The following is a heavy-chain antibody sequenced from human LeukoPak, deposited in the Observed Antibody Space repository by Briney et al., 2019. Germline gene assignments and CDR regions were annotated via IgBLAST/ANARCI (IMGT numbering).Heavy chain of an antibody. CDR3: ARPPYDYDYVWGSYRH. CDR2: IYSGGNT. D-gene: IGHD3-16*02. Sequence: PGGSLRLSCAVSGFIVSSDYMSWVRQAPGKGLEWVSVIYSGGNTYYADSVKGRFTISRDNSKNTLYLQMNSLRAEDTAVYYCARPPYDYDYVWGSYRHWGQGTLVTVSS. CDR1: GFIVSSDY. V-gene: IGHV3-53*01. J-gene: IGHJ4*02.